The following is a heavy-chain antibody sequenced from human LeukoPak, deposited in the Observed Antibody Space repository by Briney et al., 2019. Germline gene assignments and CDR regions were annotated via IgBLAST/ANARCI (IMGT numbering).Heavy chain of an antibody. J-gene: IGHJ4*02. Sequence: ASVKVSCKASGGTFSSYAISWVRQAPGQGLEWMGWISTDNGNTKSAQQLRGRVTMTTDTSTSTAYMELRSLRSDDTAIYYCAREVCTGGSCYFDYWGQGTLVTVSS. CDR3: AREVCTGGSCYFDY. D-gene: IGHD2-8*02. CDR1: GGTFSSYA. V-gene: IGHV1-18*01. CDR2: ISTDNGNT.